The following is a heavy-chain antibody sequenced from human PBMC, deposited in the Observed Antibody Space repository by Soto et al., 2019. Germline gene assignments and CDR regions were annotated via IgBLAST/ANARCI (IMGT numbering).Heavy chain of an antibody. CDR3: AKSLLASHDAFDI. V-gene: IGHV3-23*01. CDR2: ISGSGGST. D-gene: IGHD3-10*01. Sequence: GGSRRLSCAASGLTFSSQAMSWVRQAPGKGLEWVSGISGSGGSTDYADSVKGRFTISRDNSKNTLYLQMNSLRAEDTAVYYCAKSLLASHDAFDIWGQGTRVTVSS. J-gene: IGHJ3*02. CDR1: GLTFSSQA.